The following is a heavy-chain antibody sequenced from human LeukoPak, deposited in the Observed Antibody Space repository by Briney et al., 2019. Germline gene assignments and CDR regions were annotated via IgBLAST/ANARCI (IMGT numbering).Heavy chain of an antibody. Sequence: PGGSLRLSCAASGFTFSNSWMHWVRQAPGKGLVWVSRMNSDGSTTNYADSVMGRFTISRDNAKNTLFLQINSLRAEDTAVYYCARANYYRFDYWGQGTLVTVSS. CDR2: MNSDGSTT. CDR3: ARANYYRFDY. V-gene: IGHV3-74*01. J-gene: IGHJ4*02. CDR1: GFTFSNSW. D-gene: IGHD3-22*01.